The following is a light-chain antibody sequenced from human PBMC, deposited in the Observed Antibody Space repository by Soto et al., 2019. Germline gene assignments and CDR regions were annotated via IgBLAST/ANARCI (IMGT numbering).Light chain of an antibody. V-gene: IGKV1-27*01. CDR1: QGISSY. J-gene: IGKJ1*01. CDR2: AAS. CDR3: QKYNSAPPWT. Sequence: IQMTQSPSSLSASVGDRVTITCRASQGISSYLAWYQQKPGKVPKLLIYAASTLQPGVPSRFSGSGSDTDFTLTISSLQPEDVATYYCQKYNSAPPWTFGQGTKVDIK.